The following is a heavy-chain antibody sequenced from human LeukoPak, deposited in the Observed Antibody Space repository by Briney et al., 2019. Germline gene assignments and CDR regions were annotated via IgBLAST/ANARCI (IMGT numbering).Heavy chain of an antibody. CDR1: GFTFSSYA. CDR3: ASDSSGYYSVLFDY. D-gene: IGHD3-22*01. Sequence: GGSLRLSCASSGFTFSSYAMSWVRQAPGKGLEWVSVIYSGGSTYYADSVKGRFTISRDNSKNTLYLQMNSLRAEDTAVYYCASDSSGYYSVLFDYWGQGTLVTVSS. V-gene: IGHV3-66*01. CDR2: IYSGGST. J-gene: IGHJ4*02.